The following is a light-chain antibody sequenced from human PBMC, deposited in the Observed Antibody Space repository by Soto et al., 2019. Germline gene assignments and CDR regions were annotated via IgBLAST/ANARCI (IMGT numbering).Light chain of an antibody. CDR2: DVN. V-gene: IGLV2-8*01. CDR1: SSDVGAHNY. CDR3: SSYAGGNNWV. Sequence: QSALTQPPSASGSPGQSLTISCTGTSSDVGAHNYVSWYQQNPGKAPKLMLYDVNKRPSGVPDRFSGSKSGNTASLTVSGRQAEDEADYYCSSYAGGNNWVFGGGTKVTVL. J-gene: IGLJ3*02.